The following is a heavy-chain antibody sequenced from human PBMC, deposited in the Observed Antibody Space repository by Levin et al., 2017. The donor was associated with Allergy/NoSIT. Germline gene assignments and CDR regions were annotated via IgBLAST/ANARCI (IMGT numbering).Heavy chain of an antibody. J-gene: IGHJ4*02. CDR1: GFTFSNAW. CDR2: IKSKTDGGTT. Sequence: GESLKISCAASGFTFSNAWMSWVRQAPGKGLEWVGRIKSKTDGGTTDYAAPVKGRFTISRDDSKNTLYLQMNSLKTEDTAVYYCTTLTGGTNYDILTGYYNGEYYFDYWGQGTLVTVSS. V-gene: IGHV3-15*01. D-gene: IGHD3-9*01. CDR3: TTLTGGTNYDILTGYYNGEYYFDY.